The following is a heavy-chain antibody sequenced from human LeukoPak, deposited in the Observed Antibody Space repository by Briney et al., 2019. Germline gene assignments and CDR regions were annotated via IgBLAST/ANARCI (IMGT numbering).Heavy chain of an antibody. CDR2: IYYSGST. J-gene: IGHJ4*02. Sequence: SETLSLTCTVSGGSISSGGYYWSWIRQHPGKGLEWIGYIYYSGSTYYNPSLKSRVTISVDTSKNQFSLKLSSVTAADTAVYYCARKSHTAMVLWGQGTLVTVSS. CDR3: ARKSHTAMVL. CDR1: GGSISSGGYY. V-gene: IGHV4-31*03. D-gene: IGHD5-18*01.